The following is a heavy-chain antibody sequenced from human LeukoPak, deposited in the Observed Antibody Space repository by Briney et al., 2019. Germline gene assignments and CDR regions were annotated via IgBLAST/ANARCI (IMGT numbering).Heavy chain of an antibody. CDR1: GFTFSSYG. CDR2: IWYDGSNK. D-gene: IGHD3-22*01. J-gene: IGHJ4*02. V-gene: IGHV3-30*02. CDR3: AKDSGAYYYDSSGDY. Sequence: GGSLRLSCAASGFTFSSYGMHWVRQAPGKGLEWVAVIWYDGSNKYYADSVKGRFTISRDNSKNTLYLQMNSLRAEDTAVYYCAKDSGAYYYDSSGDYWGQGTLVTVSS.